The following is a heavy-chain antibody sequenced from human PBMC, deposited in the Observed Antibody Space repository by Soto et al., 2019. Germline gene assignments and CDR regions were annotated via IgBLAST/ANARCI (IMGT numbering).Heavy chain of an antibody. CDR1: GGSISSSSYY. V-gene: IGHV4-39*01. CDR2: IYSSGST. D-gene: IGHD2-15*01. Sequence: SETLSLTCTVSGGSISSSSYYWGWIRQPPAKGLEWIGSIYSSGSTYYNPSLKSGVTISVDTSKNQFSLKLSSVTAADTAVYYCARHGVVVVAATPDAFDIWGQGTMVTVSS. CDR3: ARHGVVVVAATPDAFDI. J-gene: IGHJ3*02.